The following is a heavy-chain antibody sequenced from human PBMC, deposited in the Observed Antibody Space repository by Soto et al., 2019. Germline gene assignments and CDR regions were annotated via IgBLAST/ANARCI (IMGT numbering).Heavy chain of an antibody. CDR1: GFPFSSYS. Sequence: PGGSLRLSCAASGFPFSSYSMNWVRQAPGKGLEWVSYISASGSSIFHADSVKGRFTISRDNAKNSLFLQMNSLRVEDTAVYYCARDQQWLDPRNGSWGQGTLVTVSS. CDR3: ARDQQWLDPRNGS. J-gene: IGHJ4*02. CDR2: ISASGSSI. V-gene: IGHV3-48*01. D-gene: IGHD6-19*01.